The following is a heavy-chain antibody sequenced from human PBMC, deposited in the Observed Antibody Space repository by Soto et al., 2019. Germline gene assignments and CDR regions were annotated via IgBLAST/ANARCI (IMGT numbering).Heavy chain of an antibody. V-gene: IGHV1-58*01. Sequence: SVKVSCKAAGFTFSTTAVQWVRQARGQRLEWIGWIVVGSGNTNYAQKFQERVTITRDMSTNTAYMELSSLRSEDTAVYYCAAPFYDFWSGSTPMDVWGQGTTVTVSS. CDR1: GFTFSTTA. D-gene: IGHD3-3*01. CDR3: AAPFYDFWSGSTPMDV. J-gene: IGHJ6*02. CDR2: IVVGSGNT.